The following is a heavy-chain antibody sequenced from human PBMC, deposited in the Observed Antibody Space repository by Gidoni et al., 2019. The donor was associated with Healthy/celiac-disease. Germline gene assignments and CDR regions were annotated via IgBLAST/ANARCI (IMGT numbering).Heavy chain of an antibody. J-gene: IGHJ4*02. D-gene: IGHD2-21*01. CDR2: ISGSGGST. V-gene: IGHV3-23*01. CDR3: AKDGLGGGDIFDY. CDR1: GFTFSSYA. Sequence: EVQLLESGGGLVQPGGSLRLSCAASGFTFSSYAMSWVRQAPGKGLGGVSAISGSGGSTYYADSVKGRFTISRDNSKNTLYLQMNSLRAEDTAVYYCAKDGLGGGDIFDYWGQGTLVTVSS.